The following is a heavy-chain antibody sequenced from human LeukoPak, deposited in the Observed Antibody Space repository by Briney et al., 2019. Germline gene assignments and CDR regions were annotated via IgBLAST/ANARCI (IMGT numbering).Heavy chain of an antibody. Sequence: PGGSLRLSCAASGFTFSDYYMSWIRQAPGKGLEWVSYISSGSSYTNYADSVKGRFTISRDNAKNSLYLQMNSLRAEDTAVYYCARSIHYYGSGSYYKYPYYFDYWGQGTLVTVSS. V-gene: IGHV3-11*03. CDR2: ISSGSSYT. D-gene: IGHD3-10*01. CDR1: GFTFSDYY. J-gene: IGHJ4*02. CDR3: ARSIHYYGSGSYYKYPYYFDY.